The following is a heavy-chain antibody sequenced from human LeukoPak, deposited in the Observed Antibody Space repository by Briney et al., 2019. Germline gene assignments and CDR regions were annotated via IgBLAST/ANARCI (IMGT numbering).Heavy chain of an antibody. D-gene: IGHD6-6*01. V-gene: IGHV3-48*01. CDR1: GFTFSSYS. CDR2: IDRSSTI. Sequence: GGSLRLSCAASGFTFSSYSINWVRQAPGKGLEWVSYIDRSSTIYYADSVKGRFTISRDNVKNSLYLQMNSLRAEDTAVYFCARVQSSSIDYWGQGTLVTVSS. CDR3: ARVQSSSIDY. J-gene: IGHJ4*02.